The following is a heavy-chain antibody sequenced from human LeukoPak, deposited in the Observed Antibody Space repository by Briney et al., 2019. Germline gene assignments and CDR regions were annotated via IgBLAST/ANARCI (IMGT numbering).Heavy chain of an antibody. D-gene: IGHD3-22*01. CDR2: ISYDGSNK. J-gene: IGHJ3*02. Sequence: GGFMRLSCAASGFTFSSYAMHWVRQAPGKGLEWVAVISYDGSNKYYADSVKGRFTISRDNSKNTLYLQMNSLRAEDTAVYYCARGRNYYDSSEAFDIWGQGTMVTVSS. CDR3: ARGRNYYDSSEAFDI. CDR1: GFTFSSYA. V-gene: IGHV3-30*01.